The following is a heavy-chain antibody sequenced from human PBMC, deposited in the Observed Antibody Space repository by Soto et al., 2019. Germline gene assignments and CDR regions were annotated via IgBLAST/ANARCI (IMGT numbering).Heavy chain of an antibody. D-gene: IGHD2-2*01. CDR3: AREDSIIIPAVSDF. J-gene: IGHJ4*02. Sequence: LRLSCTVSGFAFNNYGINWVRQAPGKGLEWVSSISKSDYTYYSDSVKGRFTISRDNAKNSVSLQMNTLRVEDTAVYYCAREDSIIIPAVSDFWGQGTLVTVSS. CDR1: GFAFNNYG. V-gene: IGHV3-21*01. CDR2: ISKSDYT.